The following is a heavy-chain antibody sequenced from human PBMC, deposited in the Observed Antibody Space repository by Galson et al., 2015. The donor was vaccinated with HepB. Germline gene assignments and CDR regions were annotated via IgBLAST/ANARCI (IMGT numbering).Heavy chain of an antibody. D-gene: IGHD3-3*01. V-gene: IGHV3-23*01. CDR3: VKDRKITIFGVIKLNG. Sequence: SLRLSCAASGFSFSNYAMSWVRQAPGKGLEWVSAISGGGGSTYYADSVKGRFTISRDNSRDTLYLQMNSLRAEDTAIYSCVKDRKITIFGVIKLNGWGQGTLVTVAS. J-gene: IGHJ4*02. CDR1: GFSFSNYA. CDR2: ISGGGGST.